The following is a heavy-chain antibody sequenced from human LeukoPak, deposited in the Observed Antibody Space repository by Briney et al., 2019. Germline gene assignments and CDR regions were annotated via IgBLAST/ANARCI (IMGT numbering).Heavy chain of an antibody. Sequence: SETLSLTCTVSGGSISSGSYYWSWIRQPAGKGLEWIGRIYTSGSTNYNPSLKSRVTISVDTSKNQFSLKLSSVTAADTAVYYCARGDYDILTGYLNWFDPWGQGTLVTVFS. D-gene: IGHD3-9*01. V-gene: IGHV4-61*02. CDR1: GGSISSGSYY. CDR3: ARGDYDILTGYLNWFDP. CDR2: IYTSGST. J-gene: IGHJ5*02.